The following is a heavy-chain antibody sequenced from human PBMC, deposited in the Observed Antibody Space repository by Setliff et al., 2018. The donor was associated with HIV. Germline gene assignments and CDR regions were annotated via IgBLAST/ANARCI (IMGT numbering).Heavy chain of an antibody. CDR3: ARSISLLRGPLGDVFDI. Sequence: PSETLSLTCTVSGGSISGSSYFWGWIRQPPGKGLEWIGSIQHSGSTYYNPSLKSRVTISVDTSKNQFSVKLNSVTAADTAVYYCARSISLLRGPLGDVFDIWGQGTMVTVSS. D-gene: IGHD3-10*01. V-gene: IGHV4-39*01. CDR2: IQHSGST. CDR1: GGSISGSSYF. J-gene: IGHJ3*02.